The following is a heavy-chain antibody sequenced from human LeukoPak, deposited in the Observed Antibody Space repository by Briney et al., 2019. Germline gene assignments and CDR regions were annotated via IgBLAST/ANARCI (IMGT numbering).Heavy chain of an antibody. CDR2: ISESGAST. D-gene: IGHD6-13*01. Sequence: GGSLRLSCSVSAFTFNTFDNFAMNWVRQAPGKGLEWVAAISESGASTYYAASVKGRFTISRENAKNSLYLQMNSLRAGDTGVYYCVREGRSSNWDDWYFDLWGRGTLVTVSS. CDR1: AFTFNTFDNFA. CDR3: VREGRSSNWDDWYFDL. V-gene: IGHV3-23*01. J-gene: IGHJ2*01.